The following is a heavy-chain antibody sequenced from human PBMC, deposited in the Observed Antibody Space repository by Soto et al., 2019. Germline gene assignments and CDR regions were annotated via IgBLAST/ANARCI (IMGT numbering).Heavy chain of an antibody. V-gene: IGHV3-30*03. Sequence: GGSLRLSCAASGFTFSSYGMHWVRQAPGKGLEWVAVISYDGSNKYYADSVKGRFTISRDNSKNTLYLQMNSLRAEDTAVYYRAGELLYYFDYWGQGTLVTVSS. J-gene: IGHJ4*02. CDR1: GFTFSSYG. CDR3: AGELLYYFDY. CDR2: ISYDGSNK. D-gene: IGHD1-26*01.